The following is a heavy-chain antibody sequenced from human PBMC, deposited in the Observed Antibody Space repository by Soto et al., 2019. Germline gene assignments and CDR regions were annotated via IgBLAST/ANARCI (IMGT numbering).Heavy chain of an antibody. CDR3: ARGVGIAANWFDP. J-gene: IGHJ5*02. V-gene: IGHV4-30-4*01. D-gene: IGHD6-13*01. CDR2: IYYSGST. CDR1: GGSISSGDYY. Sequence: SETLSLTCTVSGGSISSGDYYWSWIRQPPGKGLEWIGYIYYSGSTYYNPSLKSRVTISVDTSKNQFSLKLSSVTAADTAVYYCARGVGIAANWFDPWGQGTLVTVSS.